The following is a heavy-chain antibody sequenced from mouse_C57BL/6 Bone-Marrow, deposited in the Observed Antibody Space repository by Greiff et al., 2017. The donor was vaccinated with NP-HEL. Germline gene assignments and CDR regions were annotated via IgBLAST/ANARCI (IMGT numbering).Heavy chain of an antibody. CDR1: GYTFTEYT. V-gene: IGHV1-62-2*01. CDR2: FYPGSGSI. D-gene: IGHD2-5*01. J-gene: IGHJ4*01. Sequence: VHLVESGAELVKPGASVKLSCKASGYTFTEYTIHWVKQRSGQGLEWIGWFYPGSGSIKYNEKFKDKATLTADKSSSTVYMELSRLTSEDSAVYFCARHGAYYSNYFLSMDYWGQGTSVTVSS. CDR3: ARHGAYYSNYFLSMDY.